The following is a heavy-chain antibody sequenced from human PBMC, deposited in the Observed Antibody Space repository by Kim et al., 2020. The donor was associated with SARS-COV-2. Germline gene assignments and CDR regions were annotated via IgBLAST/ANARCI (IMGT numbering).Heavy chain of an antibody. CDR2: R. Sequence: RRYVDSVRGRFTSSRDNAKNSVFLQMNSLRAEDSGVYYCATSMVRAAYDYWGQGTLVTGSS. D-gene: IGHD3-10*01. V-gene: IGHV3-7*03. J-gene: IGHJ4*02. CDR3: ATSMVRAAYDY.